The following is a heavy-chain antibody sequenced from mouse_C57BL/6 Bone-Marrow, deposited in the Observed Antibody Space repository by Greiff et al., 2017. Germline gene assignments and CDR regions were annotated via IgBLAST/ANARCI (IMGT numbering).Heavy chain of an antibody. CDR2: IYPGGGYT. Sequence: QVQLQQSGAELVRPGTSVKMSCKASGYTFTNYWIGWAKQRPGHGLEWIGDIYPGGGYTNYNEKFKGKATLTADKSTSTAYMQFSSLTSEDSAIYYCAREEGNWSWFAYWGQGTLVTVSA. CDR3: AREEGNWSWFAY. CDR1: GYTFTNYW. D-gene: IGHD4-1*02. J-gene: IGHJ3*01. V-gene: IGHV1-63*01.